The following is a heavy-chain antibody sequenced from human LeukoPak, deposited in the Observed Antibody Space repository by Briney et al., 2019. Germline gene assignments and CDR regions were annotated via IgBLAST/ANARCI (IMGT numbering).Heavy chain of an antibody. V-gene: IGHV4-59*01. Sequence: SETLSLTCTVSGGSISSYYWSWIRQPPGKGLEWIGYIYYSGSSNYNPSLKSRVTISVDTSKNQFSLKMSSVTAADTAVYYCARVGGYATDLFDYWGQGTLVTVSS. CDR1: GGSISSYY. J-gene: IGHJ4*02. CDR3: ARVGGYATDLFDY. CDR2: IYYSGSS. D-gene: IGHD1-26*01.